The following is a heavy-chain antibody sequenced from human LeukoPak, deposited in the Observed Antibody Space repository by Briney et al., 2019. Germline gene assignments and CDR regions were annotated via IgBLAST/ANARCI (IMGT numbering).Heavy chain of an antibody. CDR2: INPNSGGT. Sequence: GASVKVSCKASGYTFTGYYMHWVRQAPGQGLEWMGRINPNSGGTNYAQKFQGRVTMTRDTSISTAYMELSSLRSEDTAVYYCARVASYLGYCSGGSCYSTRYYYYYMDVWGKGTTVTVSS. V-gene: IGHV1-2*06. CDR3: ARVASYLGYCSGGSCYSTRYYYYYMDV. J-gene: IGHJ6*03. D-gene: IGHD2-15*01. CDR1: GYTFTGYY.